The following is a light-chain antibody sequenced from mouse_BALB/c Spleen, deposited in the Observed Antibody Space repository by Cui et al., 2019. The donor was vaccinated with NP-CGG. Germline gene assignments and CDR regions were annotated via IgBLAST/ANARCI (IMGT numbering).Light chain of an antibody. CDR2: GTK. J-gene: IGLJ1*01. V-gene: IGLV1*01. CDR3: ALWYSNHWV. Sequence: QAVVTQESALTTSPGETVTLTCRSSTGAVSISNYANCVQEKPDHLFTGLIGGTKNRAPGVPARFSGYLIGDKAALTITGAQTEDEAIYFCALWYSNHWVFGGGTKLTVL. CDR1: TGAVSISNY.